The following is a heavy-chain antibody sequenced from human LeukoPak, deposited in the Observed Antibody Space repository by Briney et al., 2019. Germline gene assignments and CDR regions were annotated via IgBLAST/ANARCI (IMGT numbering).Heavy chain of an antibody. CDR1: GGSISSGGYY. Sequence: SQTLSLTCTVSGGSISSGGYYWSWIRQHPGKGLEWIGYIYYSGSTYYNPSLKSRVTISVDTSKNQFSLKLSSVTATDTAVYYCARVGAGRRGYCSGGSCLGDPRLNAFYYFDYWGQGTLVTASS. V-gene: IGHV4-31*03. J-gene: IGHJ4*02. CDR3: ARVGAGRRGYCSGGSCLGDPRLNAFYYFDY. CDR2: IYYSGST. D-gene: IGHD2-15*01.